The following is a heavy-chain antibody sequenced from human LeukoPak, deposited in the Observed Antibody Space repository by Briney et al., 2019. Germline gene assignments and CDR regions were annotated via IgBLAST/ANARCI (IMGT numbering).Heavy chain of an antibody. CDR3: AKSPLSSGWYNPQYYFDY. V-gene: IGHV3-9*01. Sequence: GGSLRLSCAASGFTFDDYAMHWVRQAPGKGLEWVSGISWNSGSIGYADSVKGQFTISRDNAKNSLYLQMNSLRAEDTALYYCAKSPLSSGWYNPQYYFDYWGQGTLVTVSS. CDR2: ISWNSGSI. CDR1: GFTFDDYA. J-gene: IGHJ4*02. D-gene: IGHD6-19*01.